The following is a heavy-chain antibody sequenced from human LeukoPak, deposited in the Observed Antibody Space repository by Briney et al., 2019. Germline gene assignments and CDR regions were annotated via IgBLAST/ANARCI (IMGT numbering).Heavy chain of an antibody. J-gene: IGHJ4*02. CDR3: ARGLRGSPALHY. Sequence: ASVKVSCKASGYTFTGYYMHWVRQAPGQGLEWMGWINPNSGGTNYAQKFQGRVTMTRNTSINTAYMELSRLRSDDTAVYYCARGLRGSPALHYWAQETLVTVSS. D-gene: IGHD2-2*01. V-gene: IGHV1-2*02. CDR1: GYTFTGYY. CDR2: INPNSGGT.